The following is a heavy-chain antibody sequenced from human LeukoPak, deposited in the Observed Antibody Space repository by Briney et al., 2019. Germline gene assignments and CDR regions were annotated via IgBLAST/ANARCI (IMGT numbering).Heavy chain of an antibody. CDR2: INPNSGGT. V-gene: IGHV1-2*02. CDR1: GYTFTGYY. D-gene: IGHD3-10*01. CDR3: ARGYGSGSPVYWFDP. Sequence: ASVKVSCKASGYTFTGYYMHWVRQAPGQGLEWMGWINPNSGGTNYAQKFQGRVTMTRDTSISTAYMELSRLRSDDTAVYYCARGYGSGSPVYWFDPWGQGTLVTVSS. J-gene: IGHJ5*02.